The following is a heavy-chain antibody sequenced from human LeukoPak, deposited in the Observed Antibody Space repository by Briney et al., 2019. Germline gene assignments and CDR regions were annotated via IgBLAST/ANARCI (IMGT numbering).Heavy chain of an antibody. J-gene: IGHJ4*02. CDR2: ISSSGSTI. CDR1: GFTFSSYA. CDR3: AREEDYDGSGSYGPFDY. D-gene: IGHD3-22*01. V-gene: IGHV3-48*03. Sequence: GGSLRLSCAGSGFTFSSYAMSWFRQAPGKGLEWVSYISSSGSTIYYADSVKGRFTISRDNAKNSLYLQMNSLRAEDTAVYYCAREEDYDGSGSYGPFDYWGQGTLVTVSS.